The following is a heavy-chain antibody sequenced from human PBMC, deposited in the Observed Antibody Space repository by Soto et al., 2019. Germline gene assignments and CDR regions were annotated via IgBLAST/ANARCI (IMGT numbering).Heavy chain of an antibody. CDR1: GYSFTSYW. CDR2: IDPSDSYT. CDR3: ASSYYYDSSGYPDY. V-gene: IGHV5-10-1*01. D-gene: IGHD3-22*01. J-gene: IGHJ4*02. Sequence: GGSLKISCKGSGYSFTSYWISWVRQMPGKGLEWMGRIDPSDSYTNYSRSFQGHVTISADKSISTAYLQWSSLKASDTAMYYCASSYYYDSSGYPDYWGQGTLVTVSS.